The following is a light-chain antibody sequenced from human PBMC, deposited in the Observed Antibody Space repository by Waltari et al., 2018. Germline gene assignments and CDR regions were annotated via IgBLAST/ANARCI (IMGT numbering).Light chain of an antibody. V-gene: IGLV1-51*02. CDR1: SSNIGNFY. CDR2: ENN. CDR3: GTWDSSRSAWV. Sequence: QSVLTQPPSVSAAPGQKVTISCSGSSSNIGNFYVSWYQHLPGTSPKLFLNENNKRPSGLPDRFPGSKSGTSATLGITGLQTGDEADYYCGTWDSSRSAWVFGGGTKLTVL. J-gene: IGLJ3*02.